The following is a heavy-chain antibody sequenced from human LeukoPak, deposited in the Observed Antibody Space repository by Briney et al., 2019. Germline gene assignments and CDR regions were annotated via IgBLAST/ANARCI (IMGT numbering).Heavy chain of an antibody. CDR3: ARMSLGYCSGGSCFFDY. D-gene: IGHD2-15*01. CDR2: IIPIFGTA. Sequence: SVKVSCKASGYTFTGYYMHWVRQAPGQGLEWMGGIIPIFGTANYAQKFQGRVTITADKSTSTAYMELSSLRSEDTAVYYCARMSLGYCSGGSCFFDYWGQGTLVTVSS. V-gene: IGHV1-69*06. CDR1: GYTFTGYY. J-gene: IGHJ4*02.